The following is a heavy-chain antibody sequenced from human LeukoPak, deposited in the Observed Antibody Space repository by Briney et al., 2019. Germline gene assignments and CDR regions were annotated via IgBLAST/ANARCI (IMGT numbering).Heavy chain of an antibody. V-gene: IGHV4-34*01. CDR2: INHSGST. CDR3: ARGRSYYYDSSGYSDY. Sequence: SETLSLTCAVYGGSFSGYYWSWIRQPPGKGLEWIGEINHSGSTNYKPSLKSRVTISVDTSRNQFSLKLSSVTAADTAVYYCARGRSYYYDSSGYSDYWGQGTLVTVSS. J-gene: IGHJ4*02. CDR1: GGSFSGYY. D-gene: IGHD3-22*01.